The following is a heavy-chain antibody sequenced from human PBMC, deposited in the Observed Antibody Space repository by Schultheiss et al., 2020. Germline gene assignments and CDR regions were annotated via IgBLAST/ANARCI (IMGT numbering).Heavy chain of an antibody. D-gene: IGHD6-13*01. CDR3: AREEQQLVPDY. Sequence: SQTLSLTCTVSGGSISSGGYYWSWIRQPAGKGLEWIGRIYTSGSTNYNPSLKSRVTMSVDTSKNQFSLKLSSVTAADTAVYYCAREEQQLVPDYWGQGTLVTVSS. J-gene: IGHJ4*02. CDR1: GGSISSGGYY. V-gene: IGHV4-61*02. CDR2: IYTSGST.